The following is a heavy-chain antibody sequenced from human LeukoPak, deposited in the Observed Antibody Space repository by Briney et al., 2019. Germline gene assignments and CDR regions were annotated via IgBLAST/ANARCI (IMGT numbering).Heavy chain of an antibody. V-gene: IGHV4-59*01. CDR1: GGSTSIYY. CDR2: IYYSGST. D-gene: IGHD6-13*01. CDR3: ARVRPIAAAGTEGHYYYGMDV. J-gene: IGHJ6*02. Sequence: SETLSLTCTVSGGSTSIYYWSWIRQPPGKGLEWIGYIYYSGSTNYNPSLKSRVTISVDTSKNQFSLKLSSVTAADTAVYYCARVRPIAAAGTEGHYYYGMDVWGQGTTVTVSS.